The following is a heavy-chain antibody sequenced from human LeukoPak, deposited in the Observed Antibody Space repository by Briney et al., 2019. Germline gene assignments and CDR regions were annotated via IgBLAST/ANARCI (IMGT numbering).Heavy chain of an antibody. V-gene: IGHV3-23*01. CDR1: GFTFGNYA. CDR3: AAPGVPAATYYFDY. Sequence: PGGSLRLSCVGSGFTFGNYAMNWVRQAPGKGLEWVAAISGRGGDTFYADSVKGRFTFSRDNSKNTVYLQMNSLRAEDTAVYYCAAPGVPAATYYFDYWGQGTLVTVSS. J-gene: IGHJ4*02. CDR2: ISGRGGDT. D-gene: IGHD2-2*01.